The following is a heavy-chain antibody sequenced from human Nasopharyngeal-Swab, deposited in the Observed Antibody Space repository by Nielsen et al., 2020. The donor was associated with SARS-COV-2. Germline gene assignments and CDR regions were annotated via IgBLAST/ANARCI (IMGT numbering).Heavy chain of an antibody. CDR1: GFTFSSYS. Sequence: GESLKISCAASGFTFSSYSMNWVRQAPGKGLEWVSSISSSSSYIYYADSVKGRFTISRDNAKNSLYLQMNSLRAEDTAVYYCAREPYSSSSQGGYYYGMDVWGQGTTVTVSS. CDR3: AREPYSSSSQGGYYYGMDV. V-gene: IGHV3-21*01. CDR2: ISSSSSYI. J-gene: IGHJ6*02. D-gene: IGHD6-13*01.